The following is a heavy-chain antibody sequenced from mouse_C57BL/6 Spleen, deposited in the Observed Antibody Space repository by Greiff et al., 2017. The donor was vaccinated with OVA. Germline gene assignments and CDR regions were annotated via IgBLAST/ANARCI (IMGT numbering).Heavy chain of an antibody. J-gene: IGHJ2*01. Sequence: EVKLVESEGGLVQPGSSMKLSCTASGFTFSDYYMAWVRQVPEKGLEWVANINYDGSSTYYLDSLKSRFIISRDNAKNILYLQMSSLKSEDTATYYCARVITTTYYFDYWGQGTTLTVSS. V-gene: IGHV5-16*01. CDR2: INYDGSST. CDR3: ARVITTTYYFDY. CDR1: GFTFSDYY. D-gene: IGHD1-1*01.